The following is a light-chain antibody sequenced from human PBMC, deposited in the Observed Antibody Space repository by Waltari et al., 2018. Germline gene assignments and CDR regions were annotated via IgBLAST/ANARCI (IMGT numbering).Light chain of an antibody. CDR2: AAS. J-gene: IGKJ4*01. Sequence: EIQMTQYPSSMSASVGDRGTITCWASQRIGLLLNWYQHKPGKAPKLLIFAASTLQSGVPARFSGSGSGTDFTLIISSLQPEDFATYYCQQSYTTPLTFGGGSKVEIK. V-gene: IGKV1-39*01. CDR1: QRIGLL. CDR3: QQSYTTPLT.